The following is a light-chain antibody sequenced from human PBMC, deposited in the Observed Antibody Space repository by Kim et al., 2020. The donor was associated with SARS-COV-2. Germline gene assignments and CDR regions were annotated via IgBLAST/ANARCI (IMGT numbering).Light chain of an antibody. V-gene: IGLV2-11*03. Sequence: PGQSVTISGTGTSNDVGGYNYVSWYQQHPGKAPKRMIYDVSNRPSGVPDRFSGSKSGNTASLTISGLQPEDEADYYCCSYAGSYTVFGGGTQLTVL. CDR3: CSYAGSYTV. CDR1: SNDVGGYNY. J-gene: IGLJ2*01. CDR2: DVS.